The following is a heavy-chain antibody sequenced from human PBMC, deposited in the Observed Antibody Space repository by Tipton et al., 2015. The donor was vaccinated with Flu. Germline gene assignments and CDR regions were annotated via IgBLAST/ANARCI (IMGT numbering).Heavy chain of an antibody. D-gene: IGHD4-17*01. CDR1: GGSISSGGYY. V-gene: IGHV4-31*03. Sequence: TLSPTCTVSGGSISSGGYYWSWIRQHPGKGLEWIGYIYYSGSTYYNPSLKSRVTILVDTSKNQFSLQLSSVTAADTAVYYCARGGTVTTFYYWGQGTLVTVSS. CDR3: ARGGTVTTFYY. CDR2: IYYSGST. J-gene: IGHJ4*02.